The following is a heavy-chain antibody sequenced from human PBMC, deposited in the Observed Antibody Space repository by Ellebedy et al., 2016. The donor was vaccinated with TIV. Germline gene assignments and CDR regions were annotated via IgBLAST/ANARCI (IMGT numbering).Heavy chain of an antibody. Sequence: GGSLRLPXAASEFTFSRFGMYWVRQAPGKGLEWVAGISYDGSYKYYADSVKGRFTVSRDNSKNSLFLQLNSPRAEDTAVYYCAKDSGFWSGYSDYWGQGTLVTVSS. V-gene: IGHV3-30*18. CDR2: ISYDGSYK. D-gene: IGHD3-3*01. CDR1: EFTFSRFG. J-gene: IGHJ4*02. CDR3: AKDSGFWSGYSDY.